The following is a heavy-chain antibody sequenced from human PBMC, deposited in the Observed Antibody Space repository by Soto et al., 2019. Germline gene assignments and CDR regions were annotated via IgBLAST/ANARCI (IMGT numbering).Heavy chain of an antibody. CDR2: IYYSGST. D-gene: IGHD3-3*01. J-gene: IGHJ3*02. CDR3: ARDSSYDSWSGYSNAFDI. V-gene: IGHV4-31*03. Sequence: PSETLSLTFTLAGCSISSTAYSGCWIRQHPGKGLEWIGYIYYSGSTYYSPSLKSRVTISLDTSKNQFSLKLSSVTAADTAVYYCARDSSYDSWSGYSNAFDIWGQGTMVT. CDR1: GCSISSTAYS.